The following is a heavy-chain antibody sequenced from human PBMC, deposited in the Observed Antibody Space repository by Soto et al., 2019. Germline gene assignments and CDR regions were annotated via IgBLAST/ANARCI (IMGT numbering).Heavy chain of an antibody. V-gene: IGHV4-4*07. CDR2: IYASGDS. CDR3: ARDVGAGFG. D-gene: IGHD3-3*01. J-gene: IGHJ4*02. CDR1: GGSINAYY. Sequence: QLQLQESGPGLVKPSETLSLTCTVSGGSINAYYWSWIRQPAGKGLEWIARIYASGDSRYNPFLKSRVTMSLDTSKNQVSLKLASVTAADTAVYFCARDVGAGFGWGQGTLVTVSS.